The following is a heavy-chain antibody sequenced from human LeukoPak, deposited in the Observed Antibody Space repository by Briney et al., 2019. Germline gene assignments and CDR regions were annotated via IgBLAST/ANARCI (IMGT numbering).Heavy chain of an antibody. CDR2: VNGNNGNT. CDR3: WRARLLEDCIDP. D-gene: IGHD2-15*01. J-gene: IGHJ5*02. V-gene: IGHV1-18*04. CDR1: GFTFSRYG. Sequence: ASVKVSCKTSGFTFSRYGINWVRQAPGQGLEWLGWVNGNNGNTKYAQKVQGRVTMTRDTSSNTVDLELSGLRADDTAVYYCWRARLLEDCIDPWGQGTLVTVSS.